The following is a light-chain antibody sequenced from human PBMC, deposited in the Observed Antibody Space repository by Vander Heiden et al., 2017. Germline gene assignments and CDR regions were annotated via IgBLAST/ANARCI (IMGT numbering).Light chain of an antibody. CDR3: QQYGSSPWT. V-gene: IGKV3-20*01. J-gene: IGKJ1*01. CDR1: QSVSSSY. CDR2: CAS. Sequence: EIGLTQSSGTLSLSQGERATLSCRASQSVSSSYFAWYQQKPGQAPRLLIFCASSTATGIPDRFSGSGSGTDFTLTISRLEPEDFAVYYCQQYGSSPWTFGPGTKVEIK.